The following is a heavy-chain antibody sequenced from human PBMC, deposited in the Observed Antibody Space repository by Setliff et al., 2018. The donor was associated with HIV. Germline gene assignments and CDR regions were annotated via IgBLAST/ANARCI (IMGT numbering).Heavy chain of an antibody. D-gene: IGHD2-15*01. Sequence: PGGSLRLSCAASGFTLSTYTMNWVRQAPGKGLEWISSISSNIIYIYYADSVRGRCTISRDNAKNSLYLQMNSRIAVDTAVDYCARDATRGGDMDVWAKGTTVTVSS. J-gene: IGHJ6*03. CDR1: GFTLSTYT. CDR2: ISSNIIYI. CDR3: ARDATRGGDMDV. V-gene: IGHV3-21*01.